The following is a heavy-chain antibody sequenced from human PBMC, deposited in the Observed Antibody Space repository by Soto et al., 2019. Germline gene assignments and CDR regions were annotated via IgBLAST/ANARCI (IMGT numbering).Heavy chain of an antibody. Sequence: EVQLVESGGGLVQPGGSLRLPCAASGFTFSSYSMNWVRQAPGKGLEWVSYISSGSNTIYYADSVKGRFTISRDNAKNSLYLQTNSLRDEDTAVYYCARVGYSSPFDYWGQGTLLTVSS. J-gene: IGHJ4*02. D-gene: IGHD5-18*01. CDR1: GFTFSSYS. CDR2: ISSGSNTI. V-gene: IGHV3-48*02. CDR3: ARVGYSSPFDY.